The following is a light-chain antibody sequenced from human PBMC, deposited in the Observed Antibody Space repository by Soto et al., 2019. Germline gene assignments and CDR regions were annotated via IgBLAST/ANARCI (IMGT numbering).Light chain of an antibody. Sequence: IVLTQSPGTLSLSPGERATLSCRASQSVSNNYLAWYQQKPGQANRLLIYGASSRATGIPDRLSGSGAGTDVTLTITRLEHEDFAVYYCQQYGRSPGLFTFGPGTKVDIK. J-gene: IGKJ3*01. CDR2: GAS. CDR3: QQYGRSPGLFT. V-gene: IGKV3-20*01. CDR1: QSVSNNY.